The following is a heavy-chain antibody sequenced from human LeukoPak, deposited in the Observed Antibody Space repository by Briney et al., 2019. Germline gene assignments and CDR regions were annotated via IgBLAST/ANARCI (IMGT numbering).Heavy chain of an antibody. CDR1: GFTFSSYD. Sequence: GGSLRLSCAASGFTFSSYDMNWVRQAPGKGLEWVSSISSSSTYIYYADSMKGRFTISRDNAKNSLYLQMNSLRVEDTAVYYCARPAGDYARFDHWGQGTLVTVSS. J-gene: IGHJ4*02. CDR2: ISSSSTYI. D-gene: IGHD4-17*01. CDR3: ARPAGDYARFDH. V-gene: IGHV3-21*01.